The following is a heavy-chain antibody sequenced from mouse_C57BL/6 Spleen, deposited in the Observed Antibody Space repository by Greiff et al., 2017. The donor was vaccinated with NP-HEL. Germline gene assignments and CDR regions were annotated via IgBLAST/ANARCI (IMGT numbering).Heavy chain of an antibody. CDR1: GFSLTSYG. D-gene: IGHD4-1*01. J-gene: IGHJ4*01. CDR2: IWRGGST. Sequence: QVQLKESGPGLVQPSQSLSITCTVSGFSLTSYGVHWVRQSPGKGLEWLGVIWRGGSTDYNAAFMSRLSITQDNSKSQVFFKMNSLQAYDTAIYYCAKKITLTGTSAMDYWGQGTSVTVSS. CDR3: AKKITLTGTSAMDY. V-gene: IGHV2-5*01.